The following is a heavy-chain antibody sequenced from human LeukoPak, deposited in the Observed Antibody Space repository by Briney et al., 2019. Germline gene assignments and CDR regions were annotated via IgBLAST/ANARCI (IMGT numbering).Heavy chain of an antibody. D-gene: IGHD3-22*01. CDR2: ISYHGLNQ. V-gene: IGHV3-30*19. CDR1: GFTFSSYG. Sequence: GGSLRLSCAASGFTFSSYGMHWVRQAPGKGLEWVAVISYHGLNQLYAESVKGRFTISRDNSKNTLYLQMNSLRAEDTAMYYCAKGLHSSGLGVPYWGQGTLVTVSS. J-gene: IGHJ4*02. CDR3: AKGLHSSGLGVPY.